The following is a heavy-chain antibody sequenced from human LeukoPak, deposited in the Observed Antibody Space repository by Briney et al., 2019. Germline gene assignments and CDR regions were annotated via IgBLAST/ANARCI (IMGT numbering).Heavy chain of an antibody. CDR1: GGTFSSYA. D-gene: IGHD1-26*01. J-gene: IGHJ4*02. Sequence: SVKVSCKASGGTFSSYAISWVRQAPGQGLEWMGGIIPIFGTANYAQKFQGRVTITADKSTSTAYMELSSLRSEDTAVYYCARARVGATILVYWGQGTLVTVSS. CDR3: ARARVGATILVY. CDR2: IIPIFGTA. V-gene: IGHV1-69*06.